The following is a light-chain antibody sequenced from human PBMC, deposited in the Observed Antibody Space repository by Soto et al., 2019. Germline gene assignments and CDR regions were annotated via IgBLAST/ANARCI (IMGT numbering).Light chain of an antibody. CDR1: QSIXTY. V-gene: IGKV3-11*01. CDR3: QQRSNWPSST. CDR2: DES. J-gene: IGKJ5*01. Sequence: IALTHSAATLSLSPGERATLSCRASQSIXTYFVWYKLKPGQAPRFLSXDESTRATGIPARFSGSGSGTDFTLTISSLEPEDVAVYYCQQRSNWPSSTFGQGTRLEIK.